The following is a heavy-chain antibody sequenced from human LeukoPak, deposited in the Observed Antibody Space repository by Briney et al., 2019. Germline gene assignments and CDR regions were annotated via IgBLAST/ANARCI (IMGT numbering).Heavy chain of an antibody. D-gene: IGHD3-22*01. J-gene: IGHJ4*02. CDR1: GYTFTGYY. CDR2: INPNNGGT. Sequence: GASVKVSCKASGYTFTGYYMHWVRQAPGQGLEWMGRINPNNGGTNYAQKFQGRVTMTRDTSISTAYMELSRLRSDDTAVYYCAAYDSSGYYYARGSLDYWGQGTLVTVSS. V-gene: IGHV1-2*06. CDR3: AAYDSSGYYYARGSLDY.